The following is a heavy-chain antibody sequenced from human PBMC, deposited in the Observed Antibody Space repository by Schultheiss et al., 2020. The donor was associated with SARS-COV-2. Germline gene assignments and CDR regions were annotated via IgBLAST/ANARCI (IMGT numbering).Heavy chain of an antibody. V-gene: IGHV4-34*01. CDR3: ARLGGYSSSWYFDY. CDR1: GGSFSGYY. J-gene: IGHJ4*02. D-gene: IGHD6-13*01. Sequence: SETLSLTCAVYGGSFSGYYWSWIRQPPGKGLEWIGEINHSGSTNYNPSLKSRVTISVDTSKNQFSLKLSSVTAADTAVYYCARLGGYSSSWYFDYWGQGTLVTVSS. CDR2: INHSGST.